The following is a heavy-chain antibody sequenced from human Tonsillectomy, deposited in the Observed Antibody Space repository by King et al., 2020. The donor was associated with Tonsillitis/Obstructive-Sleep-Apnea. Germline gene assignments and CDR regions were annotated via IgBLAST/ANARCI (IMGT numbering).Heavy chain of an antibody. CDR2: IIPILGIA. D-gene: IGHD2-2*01. J-gene: IGHJ3*02. V-gene: IGHV1-69*04. CDR1: GGTFSSYA. Sequence: QLVQSGAEVKKPGSSVKVSCKASGGTFSSYAISWVRQAPGQGLEWMGRIIPILGIANYAQKFQGRVTITADKSTSTAYMELSSLRSEDTDVYYCARDGVGYCSSTSCLDAFDIWGQGTMVTVSS. CDR3: ARDGVGYCSSTSCLDAFDI.